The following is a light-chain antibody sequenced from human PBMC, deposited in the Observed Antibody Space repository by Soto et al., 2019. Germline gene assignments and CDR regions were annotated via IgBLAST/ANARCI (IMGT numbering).Light chain of an antibody. CDR3: GTWDSSLSECV. V-gene: IGLV1-51*01. Sequence: QSVLTQPPSVSAAPGQKVTISCSGSSSNIGNNYVSWYQQLPGTAPKLLIYDNNKRPSGIPDRFSGSKSGTSATLGITGLQTGDEADYYCGTWDSSLSECVFGGGTKVTVL. CDR2: DNN. J-gene: IGLJ2*01. CDR1: SSNIGNNY.